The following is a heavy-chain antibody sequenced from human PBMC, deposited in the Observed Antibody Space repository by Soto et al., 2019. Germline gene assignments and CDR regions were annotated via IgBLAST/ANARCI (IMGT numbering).Heavy chain of an antibody. Sequence: EVQLLESGGGLVQPGGSLRLSCAASGFTFSTYAMSWVRQAPGKGLEWVSVISGSGGDTYYADSVKGRFTISRDNSKNPLSLQRNSLRAEDTAVYYCAKARGSSTPGPGSYWGQGTQVTVSS. CDR3: AKARGSSTPGPGSY. CDR1: GFTFSTYA. V-gene: IGHV3-23*01. D-gene: IGHD2-2*01. J-gene: IGHJ1*01. CDR2: ISGSGGDT.